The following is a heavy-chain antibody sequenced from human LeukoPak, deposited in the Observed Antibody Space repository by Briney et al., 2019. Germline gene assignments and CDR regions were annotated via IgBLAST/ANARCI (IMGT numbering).Heavy chain of an antibody. CDR3: ATTQGYYYGMDV. CDR2: IWYDGSNK. Sequence: GGSLRLSCAASGFTFSSYGMNWVRQAPGKGLEWVAVIWYDGSNKYYADSVKGRFTISRDNSKNTLYLQMNSLRAEDTAVYYCATTQGYYYGMDVWGQGTTVTVSS. J-gene: IGHJ6*02. CDR1: GFTFSSYG. V-gene: IGHV3-33*01.